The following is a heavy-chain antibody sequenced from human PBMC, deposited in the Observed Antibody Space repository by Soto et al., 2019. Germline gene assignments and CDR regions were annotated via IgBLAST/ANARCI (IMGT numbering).Heavy chain of an antibody. J-gene: IGHJ5*02. Sequence: GGSLRLSCAASGFTVSSNYMSWVRQATGKGLEWVSVIYSGGSTYYADSVKGRFTISRHNSKNTLYLQMNSLRAEDTVVYYCARGLWFGESPFNNWFDPWGQGTLVTVSS. V-gene: IGHV3-53*04. CDR3: ARGLWFGESPFNNWFDP. CDR1: GFTVSSNY. CDR2: IYSGGST. D-gene: IGHD3-10*01.